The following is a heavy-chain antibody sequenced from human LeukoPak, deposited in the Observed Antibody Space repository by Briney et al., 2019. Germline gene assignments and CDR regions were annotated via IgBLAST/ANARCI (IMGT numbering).Heavy chain of an antibody. CDR1: GGTFSSYA. CDR3: ARGSVWGPAAMGPYNWFDP. D-gene: IGHD2-2*01. J-gene: IGHJ5*02. CDR2: IIPIFGTA. V-gene: IGHV1-69*13. Sequence: ASVKVSCKASGGTFSSYAISWVRQAPGQGLEWMGGIIPIFGTANYAQKFQGRVTITADESTSTAYMELSSLRSEDTAVYYCARGSVWGPAAMGPYNWFDPWGQGTLVTVSS.